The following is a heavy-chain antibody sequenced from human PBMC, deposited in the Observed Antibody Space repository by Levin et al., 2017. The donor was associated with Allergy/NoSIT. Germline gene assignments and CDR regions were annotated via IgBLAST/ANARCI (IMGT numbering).Heavy chain of an antibody. V-gene: IGHV3-74*01. D-gene: IGHD2-15*01. CDR3: ARGGCSATSCLDY. CDR2: IHTDTSVT. Sequence: ASVKVSCAASGFTFSSYYMHWVRQAPGKGLAWVSNIHTDTSVTNYADSVKGRFTISRDNAKNTLYLQMNSLRAEDTAVYYCARGGCSATSCLDYWGQGTLVTVSS. J-gene: IGHJ4*02. CDR1: GFTFSSYY.